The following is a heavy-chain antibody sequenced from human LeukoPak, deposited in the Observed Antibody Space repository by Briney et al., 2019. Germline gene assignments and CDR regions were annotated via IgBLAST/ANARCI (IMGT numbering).Heavy chain of an antibody. CDR3: ARVPAVATIGLGWFDP. Sequence: GASVKVSCKASGGTFSSYAISWVRQAPGQGLEWMGGIIPIFDTANYAQKFQGRVTITADESTSTAYMELSSLRSEDTAVYYCARVPAVATIGLGWFDPWGQGTLVTVSS. CDR1: GGTFSSYA. V-gene: IGHV1-69*13. CDR2: IIPIFDTA. D-gene: IGHD5-12*01. J-gene: IGHJ5*02.